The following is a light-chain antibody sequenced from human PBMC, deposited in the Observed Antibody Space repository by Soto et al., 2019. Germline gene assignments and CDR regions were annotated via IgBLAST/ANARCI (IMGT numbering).Light chain of an antibody. CDR3: QQYGSSPRT. Sequence: EIVLTQSPGTLSLSPGERATLSCRASQSVSSSYLAWYQQRPAQAPRLLIYGASSRATGIPDRFSGSGSGTDFTLTISRLEPEDFAVYYCQQYGSSPRTFGQGTKVDI. CDR2: GAS. CDR1: QSVSSSY. J-gene: IGKJ1*01. V-gene: IGKV3-20*01.